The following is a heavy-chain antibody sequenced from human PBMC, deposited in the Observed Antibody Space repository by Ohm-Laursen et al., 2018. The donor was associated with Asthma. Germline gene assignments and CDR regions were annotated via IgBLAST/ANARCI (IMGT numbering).Heavy chain of an antibody. Sequence: TLSLTCIVSGGSISSGGYYWSWIRQHPGKGLEWIGYIYYSGSTYYNPSLKSRVTISVDTSKNQFSLKLSSVTAADTAVYYCARDYGGNGAAFDIWGQGTMVTVS. CDR2: IYYSGST. D-gene: IGHD4-23*01. CDR3: ARDYGGNGAAFDI. J-gene: IGHJ3*02. V-gene: IGHV4-31*03. CDR1: GGSISSGGYY.